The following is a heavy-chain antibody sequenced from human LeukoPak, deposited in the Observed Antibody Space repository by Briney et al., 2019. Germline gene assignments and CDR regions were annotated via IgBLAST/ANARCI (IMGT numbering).Heavy chain of an antibody. CDR1: GYTFTSYY. J-gene: IGHJ5*02. CDR3: ARDGYYDFWSGYYHNWFDP. D-gene: IGHD3-3*01. V-gene: IGHV1-46*01. Sequence: GASVKVSCKASGYTFTSYYMHWVRQAPGQGLEWMGIINPSGGSTSYAQKFQGRVTMTRDTSISTAYMELSRLRSDDTAVYYCARDGYYDFWSGYYHNWFDPWGQGTLVTVSS. CDR2: INPSGGST.